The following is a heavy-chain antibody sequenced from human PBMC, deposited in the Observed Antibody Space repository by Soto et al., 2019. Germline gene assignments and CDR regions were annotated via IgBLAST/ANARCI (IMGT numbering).Heavy chain of an antibody. CDR2: IKEDGSEK. CDR1: GFTFSAYW. J-gene: IGHJ5*02. Sequence: EVQLVESGGSLVQPGGSLRLSCAASGFTFSAYWMNWVRQAPGKGLEWVANIKEDGSEKQYVDSVKGRFTISRDNTKNLVYLQLNSLRVEDTAMYYCTKPPPRAVTPADPWGQGTLVTVSS. D-gene: IGHD4-17*01. V-gene: IGHV3-7*01. CDR3: TKPPPRAVTPADP.